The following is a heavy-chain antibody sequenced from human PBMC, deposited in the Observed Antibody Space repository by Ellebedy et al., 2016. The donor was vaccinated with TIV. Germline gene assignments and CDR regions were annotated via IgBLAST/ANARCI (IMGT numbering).Heavy chain of an antibody. V-gene: IGHV3-7*01. J-gene: IGHJ5*01. Sequence: GGSLRLSCAASGFTFRSYWMGWVRQAPGKGLEWVANIYRDGSQKYYVDSVQGRFTISRDNAKNSLYLQMNSLKVEDTAVYYCARRGSYGDYAVQINNWFDSWGQGTLVTVYS. CDR2: IYRDGSQK. CDR3: ARRGSYGDYAVQINNWFDS. CDR1: GFTFRSYW. D-gene: IGHD4-17*01.